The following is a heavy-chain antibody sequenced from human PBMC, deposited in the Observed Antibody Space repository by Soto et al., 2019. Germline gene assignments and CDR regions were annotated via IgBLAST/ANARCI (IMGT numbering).Heavy chain of an antibody. D-gene: IGHD2-8*01. CDR2: ISVYNGKA. J-gene: IGHJ1*01. CDR1: GYTFTTYG. CDR3: ARGPRDIVLMVYAVDEYFQH. Sequence: ASVKVSCKASGYTFTTYGISWVRQAPGQGLEWMGWISVYNGKANYAQKVQGRVTMTTDKSTSTAYMELSSLRSEDTAVYYCARGPRDIVLMVYAVDEYFQHWGQGTLVTVSS. V-gene: IGHV1-18*01.